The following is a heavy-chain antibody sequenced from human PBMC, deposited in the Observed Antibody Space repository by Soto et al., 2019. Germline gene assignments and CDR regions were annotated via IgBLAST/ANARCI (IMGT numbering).Heavy chain of an antibody. J-gene: IGHJ6*02. V-gene: IGHV4-59*08. Sequence: PSETLSLTCTVSGGSISSYYWSWIRQPPGKGLEWIGYIYYSGSTNYNPSLKSRVTISVDTSKNQFSLKLSSVTAADTAVYYCALLGAYGDYYYVMDVWGQRTTVTGSS. CDR2: IYYSGST. CDR1: GGSISSYY. D-gene: IGHD4-17*01. CDR3: ALLGAYGDYYYVMDV.